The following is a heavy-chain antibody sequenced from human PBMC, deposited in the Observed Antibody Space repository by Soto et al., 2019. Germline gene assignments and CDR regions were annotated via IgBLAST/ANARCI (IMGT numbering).Heavy chain of an antibody. D-gene: IGHD3-22*01. CDR2: IIPIFGTA. CDR3: ARDRGHYYDSSGTHYAFDI. V-gene: IGHV1-69*13. CDR1: GGDCSSCG. J-gene: IGHJ3*02. Sequence: VRFSGRASGGDCSSCGMSWVRQAPGQGLEWMGGIIPIFGTANYAQTFQGRVTITADESTSTAYMALSSLRSEDTAVYYCARDRGHYYDSSGTHYAFDIWGQGTMVTVSS.